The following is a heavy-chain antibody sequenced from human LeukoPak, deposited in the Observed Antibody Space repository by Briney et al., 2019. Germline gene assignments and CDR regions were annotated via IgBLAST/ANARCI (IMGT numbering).Heavy chain of an antibody. CDR3: AREVPYYDILTGISDY. CDR2: ISSSGNSI. CDR1: GFTFSSYS. V-gene: IGHV3-21*01. Sequence: GGSLRLSCAASGFTFSSYSMNWVRQAPGKGLEWVSSISSSGNSINYADSVEGRFTISRDNAKNSLYLQMNSLRAEDTAVYYCAREVPYYDILTGISDYWGQGTLVTVSS. J-gene: IGHJ4*02. D-gene: IGHD3-9*01.